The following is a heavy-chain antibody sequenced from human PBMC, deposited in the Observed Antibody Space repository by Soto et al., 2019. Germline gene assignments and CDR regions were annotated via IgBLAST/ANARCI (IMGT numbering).Heavy chain of an antibody. V-gene: IGHV1-8*01. CDR1: GYTFTSYD. Sequence: QVQLVQSGAEVKKPGASVKVSCKASGYTFTSYDINWVRQATGQGLEWMGWMNPNSGNTGYAQKFQGRVTMTRNTSISTAYMELSSLRSEDTAVYCCARDPPGRWKRYFDYWGQGTLVTVSS. D-gene: IGHD1-1*01. CDR3: ARDPPGRWKRYFDY. J-gene: IGHJ4*02. CDR2: MNPNSGNT.